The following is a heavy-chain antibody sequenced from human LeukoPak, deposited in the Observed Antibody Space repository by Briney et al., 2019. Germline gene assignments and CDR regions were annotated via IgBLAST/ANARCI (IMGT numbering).Heavy chain of an antibody. CDR1: GITYRKYW. V-gene: IGHV3-7*01. CDR2: INQDSSEK. D-gene: IGHD2-15*01. CDR3: VQGWRDN. J-gene: IGHJ4*02. Sequence: GGSLRLSCVASGITYRKYWMSWVRQAPGKGLEWVANINQDSSEKYYVDSVKGRFTISRDNAKNSLYLQLNTLRPEDTAVYYCVQGWRDNWGQGTLVTVSS.